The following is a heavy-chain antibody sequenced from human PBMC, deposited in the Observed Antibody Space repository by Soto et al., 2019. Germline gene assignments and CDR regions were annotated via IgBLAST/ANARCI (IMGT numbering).Heavy chain of an antibody. V-gene: IGHV1-69*06. D-gene: IGHD3-3*01. CDR1: GGTFSSCA. CDR2: LIPIFGTA. Sequence: SVKVSCKASGGTFSSCAISWVRQGPGQGLEWMGGLIPIFGTANYAQKFQGRVTITADKSTSTAYMELSSLRSEDTAVYYCAYARFLEDNWFDPWGQGTLVTVSS. CDR3: AYARFLEDNWFDP. J-gene: IGHJ5*02.